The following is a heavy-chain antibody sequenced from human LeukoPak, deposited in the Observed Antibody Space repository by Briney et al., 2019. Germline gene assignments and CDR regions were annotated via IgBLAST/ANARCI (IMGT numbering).Heavy chain of an antibody. D-gene: IGHD3-22*01. CDR1: GGSFSGYY. CDR2: INHSGST. J-gene: IGHJ4*02. V-gene: IGHV4-34*01. CDR3: ARGSGSSGYKDYFDY. Sequence: SETLSLTCAVYGGSFSGYYWSWLRQPPGKGLEWIGEINHSGSTNYNPSLKSRVTISVDTSKNQFSLKLSSVTAADTAVYYCARGSGSSGYKDYFDYWGQGTLVTVSS.